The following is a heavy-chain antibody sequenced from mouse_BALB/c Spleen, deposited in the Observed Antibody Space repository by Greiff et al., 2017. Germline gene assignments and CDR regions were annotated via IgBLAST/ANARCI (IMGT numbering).Heavy chain of an antibody. J-gene: IGHJ3*01. Sequence: EVQLVESGGGLVKPGGSLKLSCAASGFTFSDYYMYWVRQTPEKRLEWVATISAGGSYTDYPDSVKGRFTLTGDKAKNNLYLQLSSLKSADTAMYYCARDEGDGAFAYWGQGTLVTVSA. CDR2: ISAGGSYT. V-gene: IGHV5-4*02. CDR3: ARDEGDGAFAY. CDR1: GFTFSDYY. D-gene: IGHD3-3*01.